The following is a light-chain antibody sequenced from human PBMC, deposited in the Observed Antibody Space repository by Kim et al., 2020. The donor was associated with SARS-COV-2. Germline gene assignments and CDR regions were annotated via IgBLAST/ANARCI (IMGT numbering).Light chain of an antibody. CDR2: PAS. J-gene: IGKJ1*01. V-gene: IGKV1-27*01. Sequence: SASRGDRVTITCRASQGISNYLVWYQQKPGKVPKVLIYPASTLQSGVPSRFSGSGSGTEFTLTISSLQPEDAATYYCQKYSTAPWTFGQGTKLEI. CDR3: QKYSTAPWT. CDR1: QGISNY.